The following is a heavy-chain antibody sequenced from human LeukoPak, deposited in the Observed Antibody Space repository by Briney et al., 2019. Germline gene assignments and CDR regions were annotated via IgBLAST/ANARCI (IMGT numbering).Heavy chain of an antibody. V-gene: IGHV1-24*01. Sequence: RASVKVSCKVSGYRLTELYIYWVRQAPGEGPEWMGGFDPEDDRGIYAQKFQGRVTMTEDTSTNTAYMELSSLRSDDTAVYYCARNGGVVVPAEDAFDIWGQGTVVTVSS. D-gene: IGHD2-2*01. CDR2: FDPEDDRG. CDR1: GYRLTELY. CDR3: ARNGGVVVPAEDAFDI. J-gene: IGHJ3*02.